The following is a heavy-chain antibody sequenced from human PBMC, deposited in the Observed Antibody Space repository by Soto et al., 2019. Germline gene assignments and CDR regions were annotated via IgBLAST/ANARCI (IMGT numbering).Heavy chain of an antibody. Sequence: QVQLVESGGGVVQPGRSLRLSCAASGFTFSSYAMHWVRQAPGKGLEWVAVISYDGSNKYYADSVKGRFTISRDNSKNTLYLQMNSLRAEDTAVYYCAREGGIAADDAFDIWGQGTMVTVSS. J-gene: IGHJ3*02. D-gene: IGHD6-13*01. CDR1: GFTFSSYA. CDR2: ISYDGSNK. CDR3: AREGGIAADDAFDI. V-gene: IGHV3-30-3*01.